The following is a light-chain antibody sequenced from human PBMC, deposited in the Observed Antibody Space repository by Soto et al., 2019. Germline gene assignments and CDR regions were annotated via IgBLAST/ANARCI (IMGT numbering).Light chain of an antibody. CDR3: QQYDNWPPDRT. CDR2: GAS. V-gene: IGKV3-15*01. Sequence: EIVMTQSPATLSVSPGERATLSCRASQSVGSNLAWYQQKPGQAPRLLIYGASTRATGIPARFSGSGSGPVFTLTISSLQSEDFAIFFCQQYDNWPPDRTFGQGTKVEIK. J-gene: IGKJ1*01. CDR1: QSVGSN.